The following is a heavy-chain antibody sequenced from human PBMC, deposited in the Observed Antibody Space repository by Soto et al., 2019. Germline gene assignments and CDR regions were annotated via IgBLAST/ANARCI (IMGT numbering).Heavy chain of an antibody. D-gene: IGHD4-17*01. CDR3: GRGDEYGGSADAFDL. J-gene: IGHJ3*01. V-gene: IGHV1-69*15. Sequence: QVHLVQSGAEVKKPGSSVKVSCKASGGTFSTSSINWLRQAPGQRPEWMGNILPVFGTADYAQKFRDRVTXPXEXATXAADMALRSLFTEDAALCYCGRGDEYGGSADAFDLWGQGTVVTVSS. CDR2: ILPVFGTA. CDR1: GGTFSTSS.